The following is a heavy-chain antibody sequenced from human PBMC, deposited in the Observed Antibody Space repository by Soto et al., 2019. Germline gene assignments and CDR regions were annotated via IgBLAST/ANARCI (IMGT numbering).Heavy chain of an antibody. CDR3: ARGVTANYMGGDAFAI. Sequence: QVLLVQSGAEVKKPGSSVKVSCQAAGGSFSSYMVSWVRQAPGQGLDYMGGIMPVFGTPTYTEKFQGRVTITADEATGTAYLELTSLKSDDTAVSYCARGVTANYMGGDAFAIWGQGTVVAVSS. D-gene: IGHD4-4*01. J-gene: IGHJ3*02. CDR1: GGSFSSYM. V-gene: IGHV1-69*01. CDR2: IMPVFGTP.